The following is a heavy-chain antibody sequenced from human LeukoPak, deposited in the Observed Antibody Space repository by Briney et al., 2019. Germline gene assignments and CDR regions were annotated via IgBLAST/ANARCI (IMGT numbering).Heavy chain of an antibody. CDR2: IKQDGSEK. J-gene: IGHJ4*02. CDR1: GFTFSSYW. Sequence: PGGSLRLSCAASGFTFSSYWMSWVRQAPGKGLEWVANIKQDGSEKYYVDSVKGRFTISRDSSKNTLYLQMNSLRAEDTAVYYCARGGDILTGYYSYFDYWGQGTLVTVSS. V-gene: IGHV3-7*03. D-gene: IGHD3-9*01. CDR3: ARGGDILTGYYSYFDY.